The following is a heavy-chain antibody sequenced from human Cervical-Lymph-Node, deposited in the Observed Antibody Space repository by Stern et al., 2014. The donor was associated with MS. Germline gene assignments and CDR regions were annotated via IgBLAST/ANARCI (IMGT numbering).Heavy chain of an antibody. D-gene: IGHD3-16*01. Sequence: LQLQESGPGLVKPSQTLSLTCTVSGASISTVGYYWSLIRQHPGKGLEWIAYISYIGSTYYNPSLKSRVSISADTSKNQFSLNLTSVTAADTALYYCARSDRLWGSFDYWGQGTLVAVSS. CDR2: ISYIGST. V-gene: IGHV4-31*03. CDR3: ARSDRLWGSFDY. CDR1: GASISTVGYY. J-gene: IGHJ4*02.